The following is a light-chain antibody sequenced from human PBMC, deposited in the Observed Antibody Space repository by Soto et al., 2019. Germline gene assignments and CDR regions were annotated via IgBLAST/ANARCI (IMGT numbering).Light chain of an antibody. CDR2: AAS. V-gene: IGKV3-20*01. CDR3: QQYGSSST. CDR1: QSVSSSH. Sequence: EIVLTQSPGALSLAPGERATLACRASQSVSSSHLAWYQHKPGQAPRLLIYAASSRATGSPDRFSGGGSGPDFTLTFSRLEPEDFAVYYCQQYGSSSTFGQGTKVDIK. J-gene: IGKJ1*01.